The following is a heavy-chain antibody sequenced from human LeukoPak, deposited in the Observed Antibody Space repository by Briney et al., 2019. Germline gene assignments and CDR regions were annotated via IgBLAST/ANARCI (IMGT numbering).Heavy chain of an antibody. CDR3: ARVYSNYIDY. Sequence: PSETLSLTCAVYGGSFSGYYWSWIRQPPGKGLEWMGEINHSGSTNYNPSLKSRVTISVDTSKNQSSLKLSSVTAADTAVYYCARVYSNYIDYWGQGTLVTVSS. V-gene: IGHV4-34*01. D-gene: IGHD4-4*01. J-gene: IGHJ4*02. CDR1: GGSFSGYY. CDR2: INHSGST.